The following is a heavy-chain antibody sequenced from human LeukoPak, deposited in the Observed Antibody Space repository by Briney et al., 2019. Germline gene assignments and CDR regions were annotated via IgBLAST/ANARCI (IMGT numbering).Heavy chain of an antibody. V-gene: IGHV3-30*04. J-gene: IGHJ5*02. CDR3: ARVRESYNWNDSRLDA. Sequence: RGSLRLSCAASGFAFSGYSMHWVRQAPGKGLEWVALISYDGSKKYYADSVKGQFTISRDNSKDTLYLQINSLTVEDTAVYYCARVRESYNWNDSRLDAWGQGTLVTVSS. CDR2: ISYDGSKK. CDR1: GFAFSGYS. D-gene: IGHD1-1*01.